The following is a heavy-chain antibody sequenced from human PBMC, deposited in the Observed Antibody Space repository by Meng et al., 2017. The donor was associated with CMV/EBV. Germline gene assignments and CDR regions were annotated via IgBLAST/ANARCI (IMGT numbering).Heavy chain of an antibody. Sequence: SGGPFSSYAISWVRQAPGQGLEWMGGIIPIFGAANYAQKFQGRVTITTDESTSTAYMELSSLRSEDTAVYYCARHPAEMVAASYFQHWGQGTLVTVSS. CDR1: GGPFSSYA. CDR3: ARHPAEMVAASYFQH. J-gene: IGHJ1*01. CDR2: IIPIFGAA. V-gene: IGHV1-69*05. D-gene: IGHD2-15*01.